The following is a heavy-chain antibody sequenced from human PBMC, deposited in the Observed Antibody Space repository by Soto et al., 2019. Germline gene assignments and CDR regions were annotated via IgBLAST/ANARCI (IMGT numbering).Heavy chain of an antibody. D-gene: IGHD4-17*01. CDR2: IRQDGGEK. CDR3: ARPPAYGPHLDY. J-gene: IGHJ4*02. Sequence: GGSLRLSCRASGYTFSTYYIICVRQAPGKGLEWVANIRQDGGEKYYVDSVKGRFTISRDNTQNSMYLQMNSLRAEDTAVYYCARPPAYGPHLDYWGQGILVTASS. V-gene: IGHV3-7*03. CDR1: GYTFSTYY.